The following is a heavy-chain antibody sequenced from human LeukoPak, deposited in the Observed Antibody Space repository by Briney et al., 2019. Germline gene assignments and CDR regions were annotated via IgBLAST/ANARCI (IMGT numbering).Heavy chain of an antibody. CDR2: ISSSSSYI. J-gene: IGHJ4*02. CDR3: ATNMVDHGSGSYDY. Sequence: GGSLRLSCAASGFTFSSYSMNWVRQAPGKGLEWVSSISSSSSYIYYADSVKGRFTISRDNAKNSLYLQMNSLRAEDTAVYYCATNMVDHGSGSYDYWGQGTLVTVSS. V-gene: IGHV3-21*01. CDR1: GFTFSSYS. D-gene: IGHD3-10*01.